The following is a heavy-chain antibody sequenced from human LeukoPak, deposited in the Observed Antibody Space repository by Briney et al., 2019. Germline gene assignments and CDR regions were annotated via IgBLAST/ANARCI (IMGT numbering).Heavy chain of an antibody. CDR3: AKGGAYYDFIFDP. Sequence: GGSLRPSCAAAGLTFMKYAMTWVRQAPGKGLDWDSSINGNGRATYYADSVRGRFTISRDNFKNTLYLQMNSLRAEDTAVFYCAKGGAYYDFIFDPWGQGALVTVAS. CDR2: INGNGRAT. D-gene: IGHD3-3*01. CDR1: GLTFMKYA. V-gene: IGHV3-23*01. J-gene: IGHJ5*02.